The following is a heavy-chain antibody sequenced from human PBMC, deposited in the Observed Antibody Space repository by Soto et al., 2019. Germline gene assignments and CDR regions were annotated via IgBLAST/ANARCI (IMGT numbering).Heavy chain of an antibody. CDR1: DYTFTSYG. Sequence: QVQLVQSGAEVKKPGASVKVSCKASDYTFTSYGISWVRQAPGQGLEWMGWISAHNGNTKYAQKLQGRVTMTTDSSTSTAYMELRGLRSDDTALYYCARDLAVGLVDYWGQGTLVTVSS. D-gene: IGHD6-19*01. V-gene: IGHV1-18*01. J-gene: IGHJ4*02. CDR3: ARDLAVGLVDY. CDR2: ISAHNGNT.